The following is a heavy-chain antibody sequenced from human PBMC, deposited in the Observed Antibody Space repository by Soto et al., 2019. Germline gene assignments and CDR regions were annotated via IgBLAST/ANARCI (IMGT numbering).Heavy chain of an antibody. J-gene: IGHJ4*02. D-gene: IGHD3-22*01. Sequence: EVQLLESGGGLVQPGGSLRLSCAASGFSFNNYWMSWVRQAPGKGLEWVANTKQDGSEKYYVDSVKGRFTISRDNAKNSLYLQMNRLRPEDTALYYCARHITMLVVVTWGFDFWGQGTLVTVSS. CDR1: GFSFNNYW. CDR2: TKQDGSEK. V-gene: IGHV3-7*03. CDR3: ARHITMLVVVTWGFDF.